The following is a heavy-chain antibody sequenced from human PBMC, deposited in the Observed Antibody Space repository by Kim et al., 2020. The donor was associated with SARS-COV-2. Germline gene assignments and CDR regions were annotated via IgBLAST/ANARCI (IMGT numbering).Heavy chain of an antibody. CDR1: GYTFTGYY. D-gene: IGHD6-13*01. J-gene: IGHJ6*02. V-gene: IGHV1-2*06. CDR3: AREGSSWYGGTYYYYGMDV. Sequence: ASVKVSCKASGYTFTGYYMHWVRQAPGQGLEWMGRINPNSGGTNYAQKFQGRVTMTRDTSISTAYMELSRLRSDDTAVYYCAREGSSWYGGTYYYYGMDVWGQGTTVTVSS. CDR2: INPNSGGT.